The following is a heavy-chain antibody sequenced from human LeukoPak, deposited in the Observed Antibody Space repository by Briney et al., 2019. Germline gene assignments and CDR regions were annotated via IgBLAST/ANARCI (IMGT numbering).Heavy chain of an antibody. D-gene: IGHD2-2*01. CDR1: GGTFSSYA. CDR2: ISAYNGNT. J-gene: IGHJ4*02. V-gene: IGHV1-18*01. Sequence: ASVKVSCKASGGTFSSYAISWVRQAPGQGLEWMGWISAYNGNTNYAQKLQGRVTMTTDTSTSTAYMELRSLRSDDTAVYYCARDLMSYIVVVPAAKMDYWGQGTLVTVSS. CDR3: ARDLMSYIVVVPAAKMDY.